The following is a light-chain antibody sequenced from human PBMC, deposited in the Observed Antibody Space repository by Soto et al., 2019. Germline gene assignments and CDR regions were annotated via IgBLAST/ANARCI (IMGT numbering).Light chain of an antibody. J-gene: IGKJ2*03. CDR3: QQNYSTPYS. CDR1: HSISNN. CDR2: TAS. Sequence: DIQMTQSPTSLSASVGDRVTITCRASHSISNNLNWYQQKPGKAPNLLIYTASSLQSGVPSRFSGSGSGTDFTLTITSLQPEDFATYYCQQNYSTPYSFGQGTKVDIK. V-gene: IGKV1-39*01.